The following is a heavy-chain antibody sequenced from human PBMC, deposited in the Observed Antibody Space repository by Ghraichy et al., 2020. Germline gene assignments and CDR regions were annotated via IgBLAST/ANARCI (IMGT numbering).Heavy chain of an antibody. CDR2: IKTNADGATT. Sequence: GGSLRLSCVASGFTFSNAWMNWVRQAPGKGLEWVGRIKTNADGATTDYVAPVKGRFTMSRDDSKNTLYLQMDSLKMEDTAVYYCTSQGGGKATQRYCSSTSCYYYYGMDVWGQGATVTVSS. D-gene: IGHD2-2*01. J-gene: IGHJ6*02. CDR3: TSQGGGKATQRYCSSTSCYYYYGMDV. CDR1: GFTFSNAW. V-gene: IGHV3-15*01.